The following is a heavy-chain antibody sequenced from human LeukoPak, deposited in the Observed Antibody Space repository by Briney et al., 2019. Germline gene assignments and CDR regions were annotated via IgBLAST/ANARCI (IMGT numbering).Heavy chain of an antibody. J-gene: IGHJ2*01. CDR2: IYYSGST. CDR3: ARGPVGATPGWYFDL. D-gene: IGHD1-26*01. V-gene: IGHV4-59*01. Sequence: PSETLSLTCTVSGGSISSYYWSWIRQPPGKGLEWIGYIYYSGSTNYNPSLKSRVTISVDTSKNQFSPKLSSVTAADTAVYYCARGPVGATPGWYFDLWGRGTLVTVSS. CDR1: GGSISSYY.